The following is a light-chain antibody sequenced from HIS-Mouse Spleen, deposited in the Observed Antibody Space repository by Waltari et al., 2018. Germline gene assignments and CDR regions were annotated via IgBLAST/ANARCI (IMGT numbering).Light chain of an antibody. J-gene: IGLJ2*01. V-gene: IGLV3-10*01. CDR3: YSTDSSGNHRV. CDR1: ALPKKY. Sequence: SYELTQPPSVSVSPGQTARITCSGDALPKKYAYWYQQKSGQAPVLVIYEDSKRPSGSPERFSGSSSGTMATLTISGAQVEDEADYSCYSTDSSGNHRVFGGGTKLTVL. CDR2: EDS.